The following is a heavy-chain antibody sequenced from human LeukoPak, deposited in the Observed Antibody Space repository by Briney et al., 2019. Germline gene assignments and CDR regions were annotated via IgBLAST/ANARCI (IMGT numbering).Heavy chain of an antibody. D-gene: IGHD3-10*01. CDR3: ASYRRESLYGMDV. V-gene: IGHV1-69*04. J-gene: IGHJ6*02. CDR1: GGTFSSYA. Sequence: SVTVSCTASGGTFSSYAISWVRQAPGQGLEWMGRIIPILGIANYAQKFQGRVTITADKSTSTAYMELSSLRSEDTAVYYCASYRRESLYGMDVWGQGTTVTVSS. CDR2: IIPILGIA.